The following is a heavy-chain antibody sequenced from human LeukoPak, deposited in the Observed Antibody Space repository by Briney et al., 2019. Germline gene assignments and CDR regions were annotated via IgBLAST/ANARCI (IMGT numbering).Heavy chain of an antibody. Sequence: ASVKVSCKASGYTFTSYGISWVRQAPGQGLEWMGWISAYNGNTNYAQKLQGRVTMTTDTSTSTAYMELRSLRSEDTAVYYCARDSDYVWGSYRSNYYYYYMDVWGKGTTVTVSS. CDR1: GYTFTSYG. V-gene: IGHV1-18*01. D-gene: IGHD3-16*02. CDR3: ARDSDYVWGSYRSNYYYYYMDV. J-gene: IGHJ6*03. CDR2: ISAYNGNT.